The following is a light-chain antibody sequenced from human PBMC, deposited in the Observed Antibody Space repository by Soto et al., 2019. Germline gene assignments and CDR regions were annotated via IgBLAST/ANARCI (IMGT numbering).Light chain of an antibody. CDR3: QEYNSYPWT. Sequence: DIHMTQSPSTLSAAVGDRVTITCRASQSISNWLAWYQQKPGKAPKLLIYAVSRLESGVPSRFSGSGSGTEFTLTISSLQPDDFATYYCQEYNSYPWTFGQGTKVEIK. V-gene: IGKV1-5*01. CDR2: AVS. CDR1: QSISNW. J-gene: IGKJ1*01.